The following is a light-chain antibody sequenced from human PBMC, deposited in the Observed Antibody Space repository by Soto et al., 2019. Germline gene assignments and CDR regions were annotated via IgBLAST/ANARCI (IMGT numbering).Light chain of an antibody. CDR2: LNSDGSH. J-gene: IGLJ7*01. CDR3: QTWGTGIAV. V-gene: IGLV4-69*01. CDR1: SGHSSYA. Sequence: QLVLTQSPSASASLGASVKLTCTLSSGHSSYAIAWHQQQPEKGPRYLMKLNSDGSHSKGDGIPDRFSGSSSGAERYLTISSLHSEDEADYYCQTWGTGIAVFGGGTQLTVL.